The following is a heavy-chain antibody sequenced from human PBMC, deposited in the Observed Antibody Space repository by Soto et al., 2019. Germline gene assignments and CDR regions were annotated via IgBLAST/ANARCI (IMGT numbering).Heavy chain of an antibody. CDR3: ARDRGYCSSTSCLNHWFDP. CDR2: IGPESGAT. D-gene: IGHD2-2*01. J-gene: IGHJ5*02. V-gene: IGHV1-2*02. Sequence: ASVKVSCKASGYNFTGHYIHWVRQAPEQGPEWMGEIGPESGATRYAQKFQGRVTMTRDNSKNTLYLQMNSLRAEDTAVYYCARDRGYCSSTSCLNHWFDPLGQGTLVTVSS. CDR1: GYNFTGHY.